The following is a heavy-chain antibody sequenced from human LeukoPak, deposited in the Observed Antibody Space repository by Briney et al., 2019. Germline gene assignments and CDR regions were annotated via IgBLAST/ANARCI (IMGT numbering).Heavy chain of an antibody. CDR3: ARDPSFLGDLYWYFDL. CDR1: GFTFSTYA. V-gene: IGHV3-33*08. Sequence: GGSLRLSCAASGFTFSTYAMNWVRQAPGKGLEWVAVIWYDGSNKYYADSVKGRFTISRDNSKNTLYLQMNSLRAEDTAVYYCARDPSFLGDLYWYFDLWGRGTLVTVSS. CDR2: IWYDGSNK. J-gene: IGHJ2*01. D-gene: IGHD2-21*02.